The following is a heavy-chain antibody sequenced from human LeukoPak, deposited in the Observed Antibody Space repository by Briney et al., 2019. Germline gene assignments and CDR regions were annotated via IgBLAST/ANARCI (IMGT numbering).Heavy chain of an antibody. CDR3: TKVFYTVAAKTGDAFDT. V-gene: IGHV3-43*02. D-gene: IGHD4-23*01. CDR2: ISGDGGST. CDR1: GFTFDDYA. J-gene: IGHJ3*02. Sequence: TGGSLRLSCAASGFTFDDYAMHWVRQAPGQGLEWVSLISGDGGSTYYADSVKGRFTISRDNSKNSLYLQMNSLRIEDTALYYCTKVFYTVAAKTGDAFDTWGQGTMVTVSS.